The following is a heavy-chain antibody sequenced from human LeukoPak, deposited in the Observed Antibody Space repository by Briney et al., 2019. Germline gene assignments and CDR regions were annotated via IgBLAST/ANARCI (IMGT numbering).Heavy chain of an antibody. J-gene: IGHJ6*02. D-gene: IGHD3-10*01. CDR3: ARDSITMVRDAPVVYYYGMDV. CDR2: ISAYNGNT. V-gene: IGHV1-18*01. CDR1: GYTFTSYG. Sequence: ASVKVSCKASGYTFTSYGISWVRQAPGQGLEWMGWISAYNGNTNYAQKLQGRVTMTTDTSTSTAYMELRSLRSDDTAVYYCARDSITMVRDAPVVYYYGMDVWGQGTTVTVSS.